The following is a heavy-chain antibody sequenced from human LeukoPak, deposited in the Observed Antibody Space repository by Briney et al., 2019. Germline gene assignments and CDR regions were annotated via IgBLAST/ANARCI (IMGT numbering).Heavy chain of an antibody. D-gene: IGHD2/OR15-2a*01. J-gene: IGHJ3*02. CDR2: IGAYNGNT. CDR3: ARDPIRKNIVVPGFDI. CDR1: GYTFTSYG. Sequence: GASVKVSCKASGYTFTSYGISWVRQAPGQGLEWMGWIGAYNGNTNYAQKLQGRVTMTTDTSTSTAYMELRSLRPDDTAVYYCARDPIRKNIVVPGFDIWGQGTMVTVSS. V-gene: IGHV1-18*04.